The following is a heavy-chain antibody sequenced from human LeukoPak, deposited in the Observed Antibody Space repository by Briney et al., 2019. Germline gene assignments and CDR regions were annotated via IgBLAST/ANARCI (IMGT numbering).Heavy chain of an antibody. V-gene: IGHV3-33*01. D-gene: IGHD1-26*01. CDR3: ARDYGSYYYYYYYMDV. CDR1: GFTFSSYG. J-gene: IGHJ6*03. Sequence: SGGSLRLSCAASGFTFSSYGMRWVRQAPGKGLEWVAVIWYDGSNKYYADSVKGRFTISRDNSKNTLYLQMNSLRAEDTAVYYCARDYGSYYYYYYYMDVWGKGTTVTVSS. CDR2: IWYDGSNK.